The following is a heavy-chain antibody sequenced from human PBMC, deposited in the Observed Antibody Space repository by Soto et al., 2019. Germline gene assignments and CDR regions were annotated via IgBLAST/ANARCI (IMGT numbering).Heavy chain of an antibody. CDR3: VREDWHRFDH. Sequence: EVLLVESGGGLVQPGGSLRLSCEASGFMFSAYWMSWVRQDPRKGLEWVATISGGASDKFYVDSVKGRFTISRDDAKNSLSLQMNSLRDEDTAVYYCVREDWHRFDHGGQGTLVTVSS. CDR1: GFMFSAYW. V-gene: IGHV3-7*01. D-gene: IGHD2-21*01. J-gene: IGHJ4*02. CDR2: ISGGASDK.